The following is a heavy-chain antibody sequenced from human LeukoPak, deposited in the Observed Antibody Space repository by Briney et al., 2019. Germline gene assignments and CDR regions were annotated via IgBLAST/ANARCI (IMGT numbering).Heavy chain of an antibody. Sequence: KESGPTLVRPTQTLTLTCTFSGFSLSTSAVGVGWIRQPPGKALEWLALIYWDDDKYYNPSLKSRLTITKDTSKNQVVLTVANMDPVDTATYYCAHRPSGNYYRWFGPRGQGTLVTVSS. V-gene: IGHV2-5*02. CDR3: AHRPSGNYYRWFGP. CDR1: GFSLSTSAVG. D-gene: IGHD3-10*01. J-gene: IGHJ5*02. CDR2: IYWDDDK.